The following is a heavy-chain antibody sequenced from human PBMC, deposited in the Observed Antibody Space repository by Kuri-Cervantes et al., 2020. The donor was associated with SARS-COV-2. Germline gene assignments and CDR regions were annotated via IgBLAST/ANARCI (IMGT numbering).Heavy chain of an antibody. Sequence: SETLSLTCTVSGGSGNSGTYYWSWIRQPPGKGLDWIGNVYYNGITNYNTSLKNRVTISVDASKNQFSLRLRSVTAADTAVYYCARDSQLKGWHPHYYQYCTMGVWGQGTTVTVSS. CDR3: ARDSQLKGWHPHYYQYCTMGV. V-gene: IGHV4-61*01. CDR1: GGSGNSGTYY. CDR2: VYYNGIT. D-gene: IGHD3-22*01. J-gene: IGHJ6*02.